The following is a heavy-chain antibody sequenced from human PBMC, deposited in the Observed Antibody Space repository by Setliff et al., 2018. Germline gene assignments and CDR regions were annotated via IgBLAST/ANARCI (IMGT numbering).Heavy chain of an antibody. D-gene: IGHD1-26*01. J-gene: IGHJ4*02. CDR1: GYTFTGYY. CDR2: INPNSGGT. CDR3: ARTIVGGATRLDY. Sequence: GASVKVSCKASGYTFTGYYMHWVRQAPGQGLEWMGWINPNSGGTNYAQKFQGRVTMTRDTSNSTAYMELNRLRSDDTAVYYCARTIVGGATRLDYWGLGTLVTVSS. V-gene: IGHV1-2*02.